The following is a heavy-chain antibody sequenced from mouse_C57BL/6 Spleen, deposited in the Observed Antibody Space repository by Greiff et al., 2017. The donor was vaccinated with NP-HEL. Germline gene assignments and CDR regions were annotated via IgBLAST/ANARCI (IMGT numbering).Heavy chain of an antibody. CDR2: ISSGSSTI. V-gene: IGHV5-17*01. J-gene: IGHJ2*01. Sequence: VQLKESGGGLVKPGGSLKLSCAASGFTFSDYGMHWVRQAPEKGLEWVAYISSGSSTIYYADTVKGRFTISRDNAKNTLFLQMTSLRSEDTAMYYCARGGRYFDYWGQGTTLTVSS. D-gene: IGHD3-3*01. CDR1: GFTFSDYG. CDR3: ARGGRYFDY.